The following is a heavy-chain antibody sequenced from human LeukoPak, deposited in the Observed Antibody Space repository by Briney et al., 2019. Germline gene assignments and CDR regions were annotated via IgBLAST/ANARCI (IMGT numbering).Heavy chain of an antibody. CDR3: ARDGVSGIPDY. Sequence: SETLSLTCTVSGGSISSYYWSWIRQPPGKGLEWIGYIYYSGSTNYNPSLKSRVTISIDTSKNQFSLKLSSVTAADTAVYYCARDGVSGIPDYWGQGTLVTVSS. CDR1: GGSISSYY. V-gene: IGHV4-59*01. CDR2: IYYSGST. J-gene: IGHJ4*02. D-gene: IGHD3-16*01.